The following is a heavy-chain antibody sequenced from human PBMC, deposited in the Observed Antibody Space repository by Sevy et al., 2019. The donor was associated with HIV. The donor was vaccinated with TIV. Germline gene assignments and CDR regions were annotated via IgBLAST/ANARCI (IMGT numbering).Heavy chain of an antibody. CDR2: IYYSGST. CDR1: GGSISSYY. J-gene: IGHJ3*02. D-gene: IGHD2-21*01. Sequence: SETLSLTCTVSGGSISSYYWSWIRQPPGKGLEWIGYIYYSGSTNYNPSLKSRVTISVDTSKNQFSLKLSSVTAADTXXXXXXXXXXVRAFDIWGQGTMVTVSS. V-gene: IGHV4-59*01. CDR3: XXXXXVRAFDI.